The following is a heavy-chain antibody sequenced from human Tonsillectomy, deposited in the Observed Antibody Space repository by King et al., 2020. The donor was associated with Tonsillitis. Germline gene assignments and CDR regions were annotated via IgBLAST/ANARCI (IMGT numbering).Heavy chain of an antibody. Sequence: RVGAGGGWVQPGGALRLSCAASGFTVSSYAMSWVRQAPGKGLEWVSAISGSGGSTYYADSVKGRFTISRDHSKPTLYLQMNRLRAEDTAVYYCAKTGRGELPPYYYYYYMDVWGKGTTVTVSS. CDR1: GFTVSSYA. J-gene: IGHJ6*03. CDR2: ISGSGGST. D-gene: IGHD1-26*01. V-gene: IGHV3-23*04. CDR3: AKTGRGELPPYYYYYYMDV.